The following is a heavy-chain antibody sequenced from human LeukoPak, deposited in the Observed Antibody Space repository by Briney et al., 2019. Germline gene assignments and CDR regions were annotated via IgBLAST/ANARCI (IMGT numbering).Heavy chain of an antibody. CDR1: GFTFSSYA. J-gene: IGHJ4*02. V-gene: IGHV3-23*01. CDR3: AKEKLELRAFDY. CDR2: ISGSGGST. Sequence: GGSLRLSCAASGFTFSSYAMSWVRQAPGEGLEWVSAISGSGGSTFYADSVKGRFTISRDNSKNTLYLQMNSLRAEDTAVYYCAKEKLELRAFDYWGQGTLVTVSS. D-gene: IGHD1-7*01.